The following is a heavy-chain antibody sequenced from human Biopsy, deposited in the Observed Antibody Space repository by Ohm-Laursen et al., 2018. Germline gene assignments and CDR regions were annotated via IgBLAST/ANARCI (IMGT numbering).Heavy chain of an antibody. J-gene: IGHJ4*02. Sequence: SLRLSCASAGFTFSSSWMHWVRQSPGKGLEWVSRFNSDGTDTTYADSVKGRFTISRDNAKNTLYLQMNSLRVEDTAVYYCVKAGRGYIDYWGQGTLVIVSS. V-gene: IGHV3-74*01. CDR2: FNSDGTDT. CDR3: VKAGRGYIDY. D-gene: IGHD5-18*01. CDR1: GFTFSSSW.